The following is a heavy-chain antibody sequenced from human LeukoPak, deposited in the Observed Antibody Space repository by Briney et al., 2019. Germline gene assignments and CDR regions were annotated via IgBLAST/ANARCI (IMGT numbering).Heavy chain of an antibody. CDR2: ISSSSGAI. Sequence: GGSLRLSCAASGFTFSSYGMHWVRQAPGKRLEWVSYISSSSGAIHYADSVKGRFTISRDSAKNSLYLQMNSLRAEDTAVYYCAREDSSGWFDYWGQGTLVTVSS. CDR1: GFTFSSYG. V-gene: IGHV3-48*01. D-gene: IGHD6-19*01. CDR3: AREDSSGWFDY. J-gene: IGHJ4*02.